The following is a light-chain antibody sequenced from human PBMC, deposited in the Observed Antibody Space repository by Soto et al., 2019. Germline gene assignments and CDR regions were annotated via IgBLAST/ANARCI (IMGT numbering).Light chain of an antibody. J-gene: IGKJ1*01. CDR3: QQYKTYPLT. Sequence: DIEMSQSPSTLSASLSDRVTITCRASESISNWLAWYQQKPGRAPKLLIYHASNLESGVPSRFSGRGSGTEFILTISSLQPDDFAIYYCQQYKTYPLTFDQGTKVEVK. V-gene: IGKV1-5*01. CDR1: ESISNW. CDR2: HAS.